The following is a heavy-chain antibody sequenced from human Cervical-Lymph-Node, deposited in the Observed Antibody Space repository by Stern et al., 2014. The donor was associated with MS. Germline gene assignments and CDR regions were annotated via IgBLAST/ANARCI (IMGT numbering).Heavy chain of an antibody. CDR1: GGTFSSYA. D-gene: IGHD2-2*01. CDR3: ARDCSSTSCYRDYYYYGMDV. Sequence: QVQLVQSGAEVKKPGSSVKVSCKASGGTFSSYAISWVRLAPGQGLEWMGGIIPIFGTANYAQKFQGRVTITADESTSTAYMELSSLRSEDTAVYYCARDCSSTSCYRDYYYYGMDVWGQGTTVTVSS. J-gene: IGHJ6*02. CDR2: IIPIFGTA. V-gene: IGHV1-69*01.